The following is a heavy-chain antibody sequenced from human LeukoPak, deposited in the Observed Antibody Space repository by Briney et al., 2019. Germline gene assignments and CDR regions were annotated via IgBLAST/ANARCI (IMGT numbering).Heavy chain of an antibody. CDR2: IIPILGIA. J-gene: IGHJ5*02. D-gene: IGHD1-26*01. CDR1: GGTFSSYA. V-gene: IGHV1-69*04. Sequence: GASVKVSCKASGGTFSSYAISWVRQAPGQGLEWMGRIIPILGIANYAQKLQGRVTMTTDTSTSTAYMELRSLRSDDTAVYYCTRDRGGSQHWSWFDPWGQGTLVTVSS. CDR3: TRDRGGSQHWSWFDP.